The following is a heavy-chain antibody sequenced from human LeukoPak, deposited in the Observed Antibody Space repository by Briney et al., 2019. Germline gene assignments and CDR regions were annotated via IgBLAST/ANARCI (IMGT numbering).Heavy chain of an antibody. CDR3: ASEEGYSGYDFNY. CDR1: GYTFTSYG. Sequence: ASVKVSCKPSGYTFTSYGISWVRQTPGQGLEWMGWISAYNGNTDYAQKLQGRVTMTTDTSTSTAYMGLTSLRSDNTAVYYCASEEGYSGYDFNYWGQGTLVTVSS. V-gene: IGHV1-18*01. D-gene: IGHD5-12*01. CDR2: ISAYNGNT. J-gene: IGHJ4*02.